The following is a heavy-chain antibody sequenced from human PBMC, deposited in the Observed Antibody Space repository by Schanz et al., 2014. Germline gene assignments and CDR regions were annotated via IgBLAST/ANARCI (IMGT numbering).Heavy chain of an antibody. J-gene: IGHJ5*02. V-gene: IGHV1-18*01. CDR1: GYTFTRSG. D-gene: IGHD3-3*01. CDR3: ARDDRFVEWSLLGS. CDR2: IGGSDGNT. Sequence: QVQLVQSGAEVKKPGASVKVSCKASGYTFTRSGISWVRQAPGQGLEWMGWIGGSDGNTNFAQKFQGRVTMTTDTSTSTVYMELRSLTSDDSAVYYCARDDRFVEWSLLGSWGQGTLVTVSS.